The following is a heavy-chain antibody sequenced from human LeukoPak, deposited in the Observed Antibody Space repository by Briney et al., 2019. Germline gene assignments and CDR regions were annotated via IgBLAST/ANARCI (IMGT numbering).Heavy chain of an antibody. CDR2: IYTSGST. J-gene: IGHJ4*02. Sequence: PSETLSLTCTVSGGSISSSYWSWIRQPPGKGLEWIGCIYTSGSTNYNPSLKSRVTISVDTSKNQFSLNLSSVTAADTAVYYCARRRSGGRDFDFWGRGTLVTVSS. V-gene: IGHV4-4*09. CDR1: GGSISSSY. D-gene: IGHD2-15*01. CDR3: ARRRSGGRDFDF.